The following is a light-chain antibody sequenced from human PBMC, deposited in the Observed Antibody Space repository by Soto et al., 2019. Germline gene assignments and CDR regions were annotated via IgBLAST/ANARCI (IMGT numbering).Light chain of an antibody. CDR1: SSDVGGYNY. CDR2: EVT. V-gene: IGLV2-8*01. Sequence: QSALTQPPSASGSPGQSVTISCTGTSSDVGGYNYVSWYQQHPGKAPKVMIYEVTKRPSGVPDRFSGSKSGNTASLTVSGLQAEDEADYYCSSYAGRSNFVVFGGGTKLTVL. J-gene: IGLJ2*01. CDR3: SSYAGRSNFVV.